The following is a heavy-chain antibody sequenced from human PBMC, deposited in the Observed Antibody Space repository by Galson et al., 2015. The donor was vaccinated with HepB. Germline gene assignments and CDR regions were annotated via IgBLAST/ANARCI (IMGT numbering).Heavy chain of an antibody. CDR3: ARWDADLEGGYIAAAGSWFDP. D-gene: IGHD6-13*01. CDR2: IYYSGST. CDR1: GGSVSSGSYY. Sequence: QVQLRESGPGLVKPSETLSLTCTVSGGSVSSGSYYWSWIRQPPGKGLEWIGYIYYSGSTNYNPSLKSRVTISVDTSKNQFSLKLSSVTAADTAVYYCARWDADLEGGYIAAAGSWFDPWGQGTLVTVSS. V-gene: IGHV4-61*01. J-gene: IGHJ5*02.